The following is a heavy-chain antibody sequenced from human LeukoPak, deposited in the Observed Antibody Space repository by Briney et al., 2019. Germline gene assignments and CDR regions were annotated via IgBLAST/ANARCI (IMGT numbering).Heavy chain of an antibody. CDR3: ASPYYYDDAFDI. J-gene: IGHJ3*02. D-gene: IGHD3-22*01. V-gene: IGHV3-66*01. CDR1: GFTVSSNY. CDR2: IYSGGST. Sequence: GGSLRLSCAASGFTVSSNYMSWVRQAPGKGLEWVPVIYSGGSTYYADSVKGRFTISRDNSKNTLYLQMNSLRAEDTAVYYCASPYYYDDAFDIWGQGTMVTVSS.